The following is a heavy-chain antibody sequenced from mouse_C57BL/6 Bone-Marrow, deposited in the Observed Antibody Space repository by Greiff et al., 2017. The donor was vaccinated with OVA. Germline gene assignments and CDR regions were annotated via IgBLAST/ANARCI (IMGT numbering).Heavy chain of an antibody. D-gene: IGHD4-1*02. J-gene: IGHJ4*01. V-gene: IGHV5-17*01. CDR1: GFTFSDYG. Sequence: EVQLVESGGGLVKPGGSLKLSCAASGFTFSDYGMHWVRQAPEKGLEWVAYISSGSSTIYYADTVKGRFTISRDNAKNTLFLQMTSLRSEDTAMYYCATTGNYAMDYWGQGTSVTVSS. CDR3: ATTGNYAMDY. CDR2: ISSGSSTI.